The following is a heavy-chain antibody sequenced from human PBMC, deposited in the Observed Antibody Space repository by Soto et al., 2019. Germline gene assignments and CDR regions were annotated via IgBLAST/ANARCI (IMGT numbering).Heavy chain of an antibody. V-gene: IGHV4-59*08. J-gene: IGHJ6*03. CDR3: ARRRSSSWSRYYYYMDV. CDR2: IYYSGST. D-gene: IGHD6-13*01. CDR1: GFSISSYY. Sequence: PSETLSLTCTVSGFSISSYYWSWIRQPPGKGLEWIGYIYYSGSTNYNPSLKSRVTISVDTSKNQFSLKLSSVTAADTAVYYCARRRSSSWSRYYYYMDVWGKGTTVTVSS.